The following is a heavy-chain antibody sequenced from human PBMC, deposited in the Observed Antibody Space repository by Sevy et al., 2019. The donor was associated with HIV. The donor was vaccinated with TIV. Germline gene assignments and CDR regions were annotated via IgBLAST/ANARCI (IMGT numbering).Heavy chain of an antibody. Sequence: SETLSLTCTVSGGSVTSSSHYWGWLRQPPGKGLEWIGSIDYGASNHFNSSLRSRVTIFVDTSKNQVSLKLSSVTAADTAVYFCARTPPFDAFDLWGQGTVVTVSS. CDR1: GGSVTSSSHY. J-gene: IGHJ3*01. CDR2: IDYGASN. V-gene: IGHV4-39*01. CDR3: ARTPPFDAFDL.